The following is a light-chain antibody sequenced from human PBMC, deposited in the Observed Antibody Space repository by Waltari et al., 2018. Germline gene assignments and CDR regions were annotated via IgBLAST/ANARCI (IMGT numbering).Light chain of an antibody. Sequence: EIQMTHTPSSLSASAGDRGTITCRASQYINRYVNWYHQSPGKAPKLLIYGASTLQSGVPSRFTGSGSGTEFTLTINSLQPEDFGTYYCQQAYSTTWTFGQGTRVEMK. CDR2: GAS. CDR1: QYINRY. J-gene: IGKJ1*01. V-gene: IGKV1-39*01. CDR3: QQAYSTTWT.